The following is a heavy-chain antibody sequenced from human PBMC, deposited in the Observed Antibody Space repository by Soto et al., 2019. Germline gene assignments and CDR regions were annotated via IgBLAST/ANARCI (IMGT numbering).Heavy chain of an antibody. CDR3: AXVPLGYCSSTSCWPVDY. Sequence: SVKVSCKASGGTFSSYAISWVRQAPGQGLEWMGGIIPIFGTANYAQKFQGRVTITADESTSTAYMELSSLRSEDTAVYYCAXVPLGYCSSTSCWPVDYWGQGTLVTVSS. CDR2: IIPIFGTA. V-gene: IGHV1-69*13. J-gene: IGHJ4*02. CDR1: GGTFSSYA. D-gene: IGHD2-2*01.